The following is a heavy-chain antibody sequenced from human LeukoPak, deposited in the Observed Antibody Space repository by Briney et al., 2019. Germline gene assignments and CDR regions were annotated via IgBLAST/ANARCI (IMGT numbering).Heavy chain of an antibody. CDR1: GFTFSSYS. D-gene: IGHD1-26*01. Sequence: PGGSLRLSCAASGFTFSSYSMNWVRQAPGKGLEWVSYINSSSSTIYYADSVKGRFTISRDSSKNTLFLHMNTLRAEDTAIYYCAKDRTVGASYWYFDLWGRGTLVTVSS. CDR3: AKDRTVGASYWYFDL. CDR2: INSSSSTI. V-gene: IGHV3-48*01. J-gene: IGHJ2*01.